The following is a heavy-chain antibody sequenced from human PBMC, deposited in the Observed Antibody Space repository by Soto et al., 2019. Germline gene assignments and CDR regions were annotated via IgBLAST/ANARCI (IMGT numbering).Heavy chain of an antibody. D-gene: IGHD2-21*02. J-gene: IGHJ4*02. V-gene: IGHV4-39*01. CDR1: GESISSSSYY. Sequence: KPSETLSLTCIVSGESISSSSYYWGWIRQPPGKGLEWIGSIYYSGRTYYNPSFKSRVTISIDTSKNQFSLKLRSVTATDTAVYYCARQRTTVVTQAYFDHWGQGALVTVSS. CDR3: ARQRTTVVTQAYFDH. CDR2: IYYSGRT.